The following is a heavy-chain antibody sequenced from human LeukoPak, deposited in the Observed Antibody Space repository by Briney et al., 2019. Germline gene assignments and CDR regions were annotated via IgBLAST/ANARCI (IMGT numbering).Heavy chain of an antibody. V-gene: IGHV3-74*03. CDR1: GFTFSNYW. J-gene: IGHJ4*02. CDR2: INRDGSTT. Sequence: QTGGSLRLSCAASGFTFSNYWVHWVRQAPGKGLVWVSRINRDGSTTKYADSVKGRFTVSRDNAKNTLNLQMNSLRAEDTAVYYCARDKKSGESSEIDYWGQETLVTVSS. CDR3: ARDKKSGESSEIDY. D-gene: IGHD3-10*01.